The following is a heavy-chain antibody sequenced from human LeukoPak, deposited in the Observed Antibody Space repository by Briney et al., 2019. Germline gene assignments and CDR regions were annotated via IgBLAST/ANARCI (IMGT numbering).Heavy chain of an antibody. CDR2: IDEDGSQK. Sequence: GGPLRPSCTASEFTFSNYWLGGVRRAPGKGLEWVANIDEDGSQKYYVDSVKGRFTISRDNAKNSLYLQMNSLRLEDTAVYYCARAEDYWGQGSLVTVSS. CDR1: EFTFSNYW. CDR3: ARAEDY. J-gene: IGHJ4*02. V-gene: IGHV3-7*04.